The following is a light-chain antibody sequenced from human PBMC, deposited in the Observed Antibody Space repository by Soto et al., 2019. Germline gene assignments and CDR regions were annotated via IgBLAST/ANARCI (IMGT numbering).Light chain of an antibody. Sequence: DIQMTQSPSSLFASVGDRVTITCRASQSISTYLNWYQQKAGKAPRLLIYAASSLHSGFPSRFSGSGSGTDFTLTISSLQPEDFATYYCQRSYRSISFGQGTRVEIK. J-gene: IGKJ5*01. CDR1: QSISTY. CDR2: AAS. CDR3: QRSYRSIS. V-gene: IGKV1-39*01.